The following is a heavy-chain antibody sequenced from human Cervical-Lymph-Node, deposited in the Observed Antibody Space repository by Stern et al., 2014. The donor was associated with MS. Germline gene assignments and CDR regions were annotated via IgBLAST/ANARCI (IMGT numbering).Heavy chain of an antibody. Sequence: QVQLVESGAEVKKPGASVKVSCKASGYTFTSYDINWVRQATGQGLEWMGLMNPNSGNTGYAQKFQGRVTMTRNSSISTAYMELSSLRSEDTAVYYCARAQGAYYYYGMDVWGQGTTVTVSS. CDR1: GYTFTSYD. V-gene: IGHV1-8*01. D-gene: IGHD3-16*01. J-gene: IGHJ6*02. CDR2: MNPNSGNT. CDR3: ARAQGAYYYYGMDV.